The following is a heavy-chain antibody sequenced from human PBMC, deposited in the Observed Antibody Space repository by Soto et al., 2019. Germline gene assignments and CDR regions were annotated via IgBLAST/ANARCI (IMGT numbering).Heavy chain of an antibody. D-gene: IGHD5-18*01. CDR3: SRAVGGFTYGYPDY. V-gene: IGHV2-70*01. Sequence: ESGPTLVNPTQTLTLTCTFSGFSLSTTGMCVSWIRQPPGKALEWLALIDWADDKYYSTSLKTRLTISKDTSKSQVVLTMTNVEPVDTATYFCSRAVGGFTYGYPDYWGQGTLVTVSS. CDR2: IDWADDK. J-gene: IGHJ4*02. CDR1: GFSLSTTGMC.